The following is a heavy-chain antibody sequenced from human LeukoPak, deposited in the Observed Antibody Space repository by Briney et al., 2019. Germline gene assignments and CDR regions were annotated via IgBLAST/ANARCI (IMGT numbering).Heavy chain of an antibody. J-gene: IGHJ6*02. CDR2: ISSSSSTI. V-gene: IGHV3-48*04. Sequence: GGSLRLSCAASGFTFSSYSMNWVRQAPGKGLEWVSYISSSSSTIYYADSVKGRFTISRDNAKNSLYLQMNSLRAEDTAVYYCARDPHYYGSGSYRYYGMDVWGQGTTVTVSS. CDR3: ARDPHYYGSGSYRYYGMDV. D-gene: IGHD3-10*01. CDR1: GFTFSSYS.